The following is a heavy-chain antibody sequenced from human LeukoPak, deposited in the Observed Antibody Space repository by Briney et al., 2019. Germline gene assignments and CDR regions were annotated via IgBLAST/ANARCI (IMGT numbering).Heavy chain of an antibody. J-gene: IGHJ4*02. CDR1: GFTFSSYW. D-gene: IGHD2-2*01. CDR2: IKQDGSEK. CDR3: ARDLMYCSSTSCYLSGNDY. V-gene: IGHV3-7*01. Sequence: GGSLRLSCAASGFTFSSYWMSWVRQAPGKGLKWVANIKQDGSEKYYVDSVKGRFTISRDNAKNSLYLQMNSLIAEDTAVYYCARDLMYCSSTSCYLSGNDYWGQGTLVTVSS.